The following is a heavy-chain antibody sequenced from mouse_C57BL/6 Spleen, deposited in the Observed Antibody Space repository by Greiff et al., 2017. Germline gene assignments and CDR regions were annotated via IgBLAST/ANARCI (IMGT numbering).Heavy chain of an antibody. CDR1: GYTFTRYW. CDR2: IDPSDSYT. V-gene: IGHV1-50*01. J-gene: IGHJ2*01. Sequence: QVQLQQPGAELVKPGASVNLSCKASGYTFTRYWMQWVKQRPGQGLAWIGEIDPSDSYTNYNQKFKGKATLTVDTSSSTAYMQLSSLTSEDSAVYYCATSDFDYWGQGTTLTVSS. CDR3: ATSDFDY.